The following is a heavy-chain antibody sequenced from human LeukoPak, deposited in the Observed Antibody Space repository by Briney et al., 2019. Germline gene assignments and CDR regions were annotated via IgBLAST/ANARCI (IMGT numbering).Heavy chain of an antibody. J-gene: IGHJ4*02. CDR1: GFTFSNYA. V-gene: IGHV3-23*01. CDR3: AKSLRGSRGGGPDQA. D-gene: IGHD1-26*01. CDR2: ISGSGDNT. Sequence: PGGSLRLSCAASGFTFSNYAMSWVRQAPGKGREWVSAISGSGDNTYYADSVKVRFTVSRDSSQNTLYVHMKSLRAEDTAVYYCAKSLRGSRGGGPDQAWGQGTLVTVSS.